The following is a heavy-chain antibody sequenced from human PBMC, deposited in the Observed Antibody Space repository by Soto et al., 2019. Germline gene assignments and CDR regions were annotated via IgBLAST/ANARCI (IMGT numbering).Heavy chain of an antibody. J-gene: IGHJ5*02. CDR2: ISGSGGST. D-gene: IGHD6-13*01. CDR1: GFTFSCYA. V-gene: IGHV3-23*01. CDR3: EKGGIAALNWFDP. Sequence: LXLSCAPSGFTFSCYAMSWFRQAPGKGLEWVSAISGSGGSTYYADSVKGRFTISRDNSKSTLYLQMNSLRAEDTAVYYCEKGGIAALNWFDPWGQGTLVTVS.